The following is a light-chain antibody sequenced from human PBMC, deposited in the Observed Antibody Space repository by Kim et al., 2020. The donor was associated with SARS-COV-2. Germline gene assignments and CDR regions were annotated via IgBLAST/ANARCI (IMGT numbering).Light chain of an antibody. V-gene: IGLV2-14*03. CDR3: ASYRSSGYV. Sequence: QSFVTQPASVSGSPGQSITISCTGTSSDVGGYNYVSWYQQYPGKAPKLMIYDVFKRPSGVSNRFSGSKSGNTASLTISGLQAEDEAEYYCASYRSSGYVFGTGTKVTVL. J-gene: IGLJ1*01. CDR1: SSDVGGYNY. CDR2: DVF.